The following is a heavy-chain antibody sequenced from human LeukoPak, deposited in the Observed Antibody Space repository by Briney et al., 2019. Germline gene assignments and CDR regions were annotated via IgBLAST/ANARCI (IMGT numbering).Heavy chain of an antibody. V-gene: IGHV3-48*03. CDR3: ARDSLHDYGGSGYGYYFDY. D-gene: IGHD3-22*01. CDR2: ISTSGSTT. Sequence: GGSLRLSCAASGFIFSSYEMIWVRQAPGKGPEWVSYISTSGSTTYYAESAKGRFTVSRDNAKNSLYLQMNSPRVEDAAVYYCARDSLHDYGGSGYGYYFDYWGQGTLVTVSS. J-gene: IGHJ4*02. CDR1: GFIFSSYE.